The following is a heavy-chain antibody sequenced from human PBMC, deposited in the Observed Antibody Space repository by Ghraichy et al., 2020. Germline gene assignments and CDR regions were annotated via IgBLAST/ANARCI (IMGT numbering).Heavy chain of an antibody. J-gene: IGHJ4*02. V-gene: IGHV1-18*01. D-gene: IGHD1-26*01. CDR1: GLTFAYYG. Sequence: ASVKVSCKASGLTFAYYGFSWVRQAPGQGLEWVGWVSGYDGSAKYAQKFLDRVTMTTDASTATAHMELRSLMPDDTAIYFCASDAWVGGRFDNWGQGTPVTVSS. CDR3: ASDAWVGGRFDN. CDR2: VSGYDGSA.